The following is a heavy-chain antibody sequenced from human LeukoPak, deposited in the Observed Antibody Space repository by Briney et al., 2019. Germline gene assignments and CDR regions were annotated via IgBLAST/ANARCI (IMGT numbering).Heavy chain of an antibody. CDR3: TRSAASRGTYYYYYMDV. V-gene: IGHV3-73*01. Sequence: AGGSLRLSCAASGFTFSGSAMHWVRQASGKGLEWVGRIRSKANSYATAYAASVKGRFTISRDDSKNTAYLQMNSLKTEDTAVYYCTRSAASRGTYYYYYMDVWGKGTTVTVSS. D-gene: IGHD6-13*01. J-gene: IGHJ6*03. CDR1: GFTFSGSA. CDR2: IRSKANSYAT.